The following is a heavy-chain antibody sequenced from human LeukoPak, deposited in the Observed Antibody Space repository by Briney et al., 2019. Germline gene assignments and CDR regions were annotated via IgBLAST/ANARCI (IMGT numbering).Heavy chain of an antibody. Sequence: GASVKVSCKPSGYTFTTFPINWVRQAPGQGLEWMGWINTTTGNPTYAQGLTGQFVFSLDTSVSTANLQITSLKTEDIGVYYCARGHDTTGYFAYWGQGSLVTVSS. CDR2: INTTTGNP. CDR1: GYTFTTFP. J-gene: IGHJ4*02. D-gene: IGHD3-9*01. V-gene: IGHV7-4-1*02. CDR3: ARGHDTTGYFAY.